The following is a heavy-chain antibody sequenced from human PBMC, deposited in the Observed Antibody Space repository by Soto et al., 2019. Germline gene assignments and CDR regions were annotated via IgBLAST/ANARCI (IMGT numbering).Heavy chain of an antibody. CDR2: IYYSGST. CDR3: ARVKAMTTVTHDAFDI. V-gene: IGHV4-31*03. J-gene: IGHJ3*02. Sequence: LSLTCTVSGGSISSGGYYWSWIRQHPGKGLEWIGYIYYSGSTYYNPSLKSRVTISVDTSKNQFSLKLSSVTAADTAVYYCARVKAMTTVTHDAFDIWGQGTMVTVSS. CDR1: GGSISSGGYY. D-gene: IGHD4-17*01.